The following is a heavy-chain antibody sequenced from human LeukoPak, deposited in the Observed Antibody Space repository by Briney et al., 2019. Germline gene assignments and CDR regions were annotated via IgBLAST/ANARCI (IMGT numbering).Heavy chain of an antibody. CDR3: ARGSGWYEACWFDP. Sequence: GGSLRLSCAASGFTFSSYSMSWVRQAPGKGLEGVSSISSSSSYIYYADSVKGRFTISRDNAKNSLYLQMNSLRAEDTAVYYCARGSGWYEACWFDPWGQGTLVTVSS. CDR1: GFTFSSYS. V-gene: IGHV3-21*01. D-gene: IGHD6-19*01. CDR2: ISSSSSYI. J-gene: IGHJ5*02.